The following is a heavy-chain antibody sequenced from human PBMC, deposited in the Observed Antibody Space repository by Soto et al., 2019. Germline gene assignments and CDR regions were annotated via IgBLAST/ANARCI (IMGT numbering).Heavy chain of an antibody. D-gene: IGHD2-15*01. CDR2: IWYDGSNK. CDR1: GFTFSSYG. V-gene: IGHV3-33*01. Sequence: QVQLVESGGGVVQPGRSLRLSCAASGFTFSSYGMHWVRQAPGKGLEWVAVIWYDGSNKYYADSVKGRFTISRDNSKNTLYLQMNSLSAEDTAVYYCASSGGSFDFDYWGQGTLVTVSS. J-gene: IGHJ4*02. CDR3: ASSGGSFDFDY.